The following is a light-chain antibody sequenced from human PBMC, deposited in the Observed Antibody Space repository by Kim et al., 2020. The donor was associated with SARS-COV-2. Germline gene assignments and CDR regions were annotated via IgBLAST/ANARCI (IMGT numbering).Light chain of an antibody. CDR1: QGVNSY. CDR3: QQRSIWPLT. CDR2: DAS. J-gene: IGKJ4*01. Sequence: EIVLTQSPATLSLSPGGRATLSCRASQGVNSYLAWYQQKPGQAPRLLIYDASNRATGIPARFSGSGSGTDFTLTISSLEPEDFAVYYCQQRSIWPLTFGGGTRVEMK. V-gene: IGKV3-11*01.